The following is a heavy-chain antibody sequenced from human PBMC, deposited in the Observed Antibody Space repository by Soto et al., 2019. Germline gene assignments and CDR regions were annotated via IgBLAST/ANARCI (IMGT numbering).Heavy chain of an antibody. J-gene: IGHJ4*02. CDR3: TSCSSTSCYPPWGLRHFDY. CDR1: GHSISSGYY. V-gene: IGHV4-38-2*01. Sequence: NPSETLSLTCGVSGHSISSGYYWGWIRLSPGKGLEWIGSIYQSGTTNYNPSLKSRVAISIDTSENHFSLRLSSVTAADTAVYFCTSCSSTSCYPPWGLRHFDYWGQGTLVTAS. CDR2: IYQSGTT. D-gene: IGHD2-2*01.